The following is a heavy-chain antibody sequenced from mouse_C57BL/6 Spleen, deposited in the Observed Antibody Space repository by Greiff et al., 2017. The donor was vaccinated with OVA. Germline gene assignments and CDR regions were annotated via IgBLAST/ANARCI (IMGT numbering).Heavy chain of an antibody. J-gene: IGHJ3*01. Sequence: EVQVVVSGPGLVKPSQSLSLTCSVTGYSITSGYYWNWIRQFPGNKLEWMGYISYDGSNNYNPSLKNRISITRDTSKNQFFLKLNSVTTEDTATYFCAREGGFWFAYWGQGTLVTVSA. CDR1: GYSITSGYY. CDR3: AREGGFWFAY. V-gene: IGHV3-6*01. CDR2: ISYDGSN.